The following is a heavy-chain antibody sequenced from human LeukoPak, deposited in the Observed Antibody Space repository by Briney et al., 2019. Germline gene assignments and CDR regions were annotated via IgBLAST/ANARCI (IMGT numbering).Heavy chain of an antibody. V-gene: IGHV1-8*01. Sequence: AASVKVSCKASGYTFTSYDINWVRQATGQGLEWMGWMNPNSGNTGYAQKFQGRVTMTRNTSISTAYMELSSLRSEDTAVYYCARGSKVYDYVWGSYRYPGSSPIDYWGQGTLVTVSS. CDR3: ARGSKVYDYVWGSYRYPGSSPIDY. CDR2: MNPNSGNT. J-gene: IGHJ4*02. CDR1: GYTFTSYD. D-gene: IGHD3-16*02.